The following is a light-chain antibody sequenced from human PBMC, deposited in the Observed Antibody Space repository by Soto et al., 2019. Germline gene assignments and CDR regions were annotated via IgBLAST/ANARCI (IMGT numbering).Light chain of an antibody. CDR3: QQRSNWPRT. CDR2: DAS. J-gene: IGKJ1*01. CDR1: QSVSSY. Sequence: EIVLTQSPATLSLSPGERAALSCRASQSVSSYLAWYQQKPGQAPRLLIYDASNRATGIPARFSGSGSGTDFTLTIISLEPEDFAVYYCQQRSNWPRTFGQGTKVEIK. V-gene: IGKV3-11*01.